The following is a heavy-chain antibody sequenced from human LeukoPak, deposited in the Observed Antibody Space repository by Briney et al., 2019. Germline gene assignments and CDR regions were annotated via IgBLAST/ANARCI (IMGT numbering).Heavy chain of an antibody. V-gene: IGHV4-34*01. CDR1: GGSFSGYY. J-gene: IGHJ6*03. CDR2: INHSGST. Sequence: SETLSLTCAVYGGSFSGYYWSWIRQPPGKGLEWIGEINHSGSTNYNPSLKSRVTISVDTSKNQFSLKLSSVTAADTAVYYCAGGSSWYYYYYMDVWGKGTTVTISS. D-gene: IGHD6-13*01. CDR3: AGGSSWYYYYYMDV.